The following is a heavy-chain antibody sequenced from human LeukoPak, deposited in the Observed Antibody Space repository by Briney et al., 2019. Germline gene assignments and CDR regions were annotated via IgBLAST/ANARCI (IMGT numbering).Heavy chain of an antibody. V-gene: IGHV3-21*01. D-gene: IGHD4-17*01. CDR1: GFTFSRYS. Sequence: GGSLRLSCAASGFTFSRYSMNWVRQAPGKGLECVSSISSSSSYIYYADSVKGRFTISRDNAKNSLYLQMNSLRAEDTAVYYCAREPVTGSVYWGQGTLVTVSS. J-gene: IGHJ4*02. CDR2: ISSSSSYI. CDR3: AREPVTGSVY.